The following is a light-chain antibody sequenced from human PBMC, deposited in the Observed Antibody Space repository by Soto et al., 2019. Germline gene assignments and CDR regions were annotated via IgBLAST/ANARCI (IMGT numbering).Light chain of an antibody. CDR1: QSVPKNY. V-gene: IGKV3-20*01. CDR3: QQCSISPLT. Sequence: EIVLTQSPGTLSLSPGERATLSCRASQSVPKNYLAWYQQKPGQAPRLLIYDATSRAAGIPDRFSGSGSGTDFTLTISRLEPEDFAVYYCQQCSISPLTFGGGTKVDNK. J-gene: IGKJ4*01. CDR2: DAT.